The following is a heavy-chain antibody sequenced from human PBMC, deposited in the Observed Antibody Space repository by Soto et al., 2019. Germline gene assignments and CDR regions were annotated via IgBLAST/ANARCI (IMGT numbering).Heavy chain of an antibody. CDR3: ARSQGGSSRLDISYYYYYGIDV. V-gene: IGHV1-69*01. D-gene: IGHD2-15*01. Sequence: QVQLVQSGAEVKKPGSSVKVSCKAPGGTFSSYAISWVRQAPGQGLEWMGGIIPIFGTANYAQKFQGRVTITADESTSTGYMELSSLRSEDKAVYYCARSQGGSSRLDISYYYYYGIDVWGQGTTVTVSS. J-gene: IGHJ6*02. CDR1: GGTFSSYA. CDR2: IIPIFGTA.